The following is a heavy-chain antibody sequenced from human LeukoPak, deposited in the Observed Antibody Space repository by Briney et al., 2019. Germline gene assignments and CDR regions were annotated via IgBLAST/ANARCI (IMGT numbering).Heavy chain of an antibody. CDR2: IYYSGST. V-gene: IGHV4-39*07. Sequence: PSETLSLTCTVSGGSISSSSYYWGWIRQPPGKGLEWIGSIYYSGSTNSNPSLKSRVTISVDTSKNQFSLKLSSVTAADTAVYYCAREFYSSGWYGGAFDIWGQGTMVTVSS. CDR1: GGSISSSSYY. D-gene: IGHD6-19*01. CDR3: AREFYSSGWYGGAFDI. J-gene: IGHJ3*02.